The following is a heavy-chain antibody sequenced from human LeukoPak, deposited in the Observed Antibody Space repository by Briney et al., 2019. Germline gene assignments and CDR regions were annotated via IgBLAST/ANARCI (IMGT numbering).Heavy chain of an antibody. CDR1: GGSISNYY. D-gene: IGHD6-13*01. Sequence: SETLSLTCTVSGGSISNYYWSWIRQPAGKGLEWIGHIYSSGTTNYNPSLKSRVTMSVDTSKNQFSLRLSSVTAADTAVYYCARAVAAATLSFSFDPWGQGTLVTVSS. CDR2: IYSSGTT. V-gene: IGHV4-4*07. CDR3: ARAVAAATLSFSFDP. J-gene: IGHJ5*02.